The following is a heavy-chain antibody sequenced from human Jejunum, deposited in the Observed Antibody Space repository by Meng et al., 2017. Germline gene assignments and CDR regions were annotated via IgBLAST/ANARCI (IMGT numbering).Heavy chain of an antibody. J-gene: IGHJ4*02. CDR2: INPSDTTT. V-gene: IGHV3-11*01. CDR1: GITFSDFY. Sequence: LVAAGGGLFNPGGYLRPSVSAFGITFSDFYMSWVRQAPGKGLEWVSYINPSDTTTDYADSVKGRFTISRDHAKKSMYLQMNSLRVEDTAVYYCARGHWALDSWGQGTLVTVSS. D-gene: IGHD7-27*01. CDR3: ARGHWALDS.